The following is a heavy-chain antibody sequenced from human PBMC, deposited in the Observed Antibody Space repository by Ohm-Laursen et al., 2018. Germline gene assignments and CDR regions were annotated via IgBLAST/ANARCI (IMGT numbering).Heavy chain of an antibody. CDR2: IYSGGST. V-gene: IGHV3-53*01. J-gene: IGHJ4*02. CDR1: GFTVSSNY. Sequence: SLRLSCSASGFTVSSNYMSWVRQAPGKGLEWVSVIYSGGSTYYADSVKGRLTISRDKSKNTLYLQMNSLRAEDSAVYYCARGTYSSSWYVGWGQGTLVTVSS. CDR3: ARGTYSSSWYVG. D-gene: IGHD6-13*01.